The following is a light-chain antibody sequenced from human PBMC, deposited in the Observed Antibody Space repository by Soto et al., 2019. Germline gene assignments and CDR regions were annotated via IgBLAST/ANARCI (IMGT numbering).Light chain of an antibody. CDR2: AVS. V-gene: IGLV2-14*01. CDR1: SSDVGLYDY. J-gene: IGLJ1*01. CDR3: SSYTSDSSYV. Sequence: QSVLTQPASVSWSPRQSITISCTGTSSDVGLYDYVSWYQQHPGRAPQLMIYAVSNRPSGVSNRFSASKSGNTASLFISGLQAEDEADYYCSSYTSDSSYVFGSGAKVTVL.